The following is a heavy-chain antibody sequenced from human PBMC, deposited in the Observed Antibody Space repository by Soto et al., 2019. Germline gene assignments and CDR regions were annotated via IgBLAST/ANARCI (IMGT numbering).Heavy chain of an antibody. CDR2: IYRDGST. J-gene: IGHJ4*02. V-gene: IGHV3-66*01. CDR3: ARATVAGGAFGH. D-gene: IGHD6-19*01. CDR1: GFTVSSNY. Sequence: EVQLVESGGGLVQSGGSLRLSCAASGFTVSSNYMSWVRQAPGKGLEWVSGIYRDGSTYYADSVKGRFTISRDNSKNTLYFQMNSLRAEDTAVYYCARATVAGGAFGHWGQGALVTVSS.